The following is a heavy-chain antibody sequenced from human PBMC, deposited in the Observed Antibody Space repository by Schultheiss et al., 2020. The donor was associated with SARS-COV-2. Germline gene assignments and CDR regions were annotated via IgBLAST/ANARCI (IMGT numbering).Heavy chain of an antibody. Sequence: SQTLSLTCTVSGGSVSSGSYYWSWIRQPPGKGLEWIGYIYYSGSTNYNPSLKSRVTISVDTSKNQFSLKLSSVTAADTAVYYCVYYYDSSGYGNYFDYWGQGTLVTVSS. J-gene: IGHJ4*02. D-gene: IGHD3-22*01. CDR1: GGSVSSGSYY. V-gene: IGHV4-61*01. CDR2: IYYSGST. CDR3: VYYYDSSGYGNYFDY.